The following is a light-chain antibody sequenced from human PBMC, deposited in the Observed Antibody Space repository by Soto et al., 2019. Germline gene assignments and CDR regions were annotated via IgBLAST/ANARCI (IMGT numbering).Light chain of an antibody. CDR2: EVS. Sequence: QSALTQPASVSGSPGQSITISCTGTSSDVGGYSYVSWYQQHPGKAPKLMIYEVSNRPSGVSNRFSGSKSGNTASLTISGLQAEVEADYYCSSYAGSTTLLFGGGTKLTVL. CDR1: SSDVGGYSY. CDR3: SSYAGSTTLL. V-gene: IGLV2-14*01. J-gene: IGLJ3*02.